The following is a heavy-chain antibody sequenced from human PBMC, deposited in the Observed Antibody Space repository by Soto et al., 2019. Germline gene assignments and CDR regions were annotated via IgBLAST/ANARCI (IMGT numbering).Heavy chain of an antibody. CDR1: GGSINSTLYY. D-gene: IGHD1-1*01. Sequence: SETLSLTCTVSGGSINSTLYYWGWLRQPPGKGLEWIGSMHYSGRTYYHSSLTSRVTISADTSKNQLSLQLNSVTPEDTAVYYCASNTWNFVTSRDFWGQGILVTVSS. CDR3: ASNTWNFVTSRDF. CDR2: MHYSGRT. J-gene: IGHJ4*02. V-gene: IGHV4-39*01.